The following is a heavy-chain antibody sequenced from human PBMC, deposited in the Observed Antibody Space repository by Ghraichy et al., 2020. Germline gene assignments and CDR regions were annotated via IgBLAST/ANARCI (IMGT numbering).Heavy chain of an antibody. CDR2: INHSGST. V-gene: IGHV4-34*01. Sequence: SETLSLTCAVYGGSFSGYYWSWIRQPPGKGLEWIGEINHSGSTNYNPSLKSRVTISVDTSKNQFSLKLSAVTAAARAVYYCAGVKWVPFSVARAGADYWGQGTLVTVSS. CDR1: GGSFSGYY. D-gene: IGHD1-26*01. CDR3: AGVKWVPFSVARAGADY. J-gene: IGHJ4*02.